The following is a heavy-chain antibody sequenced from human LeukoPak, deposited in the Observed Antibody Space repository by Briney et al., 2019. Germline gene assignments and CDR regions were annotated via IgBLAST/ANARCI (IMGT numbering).Heavy chain of an antibody. Sequence: GASVKVSCKASGYTFTGYYMHWVRQAPGQGLEWMGWINPNSGGTNYAQKFQGRVTMTRDTSIITAYMELSRLRSDDTAVYYCARSGSDWLLISTGYFDYWGQGTLVTVSS. V-gene: IGHV1-2*02. J-gene: IGHJ4*02. CDR1: GYTFTGYY. D-gene: IGHD3-9*01. CDR2: INPNSGGT. CDR3: ARSGSDWLLISTGYFDY.